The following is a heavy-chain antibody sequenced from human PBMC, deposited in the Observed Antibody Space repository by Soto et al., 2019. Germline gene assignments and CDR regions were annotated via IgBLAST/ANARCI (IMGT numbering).Heavy chain of an antibody. V-gene: IGHV4-34*01. Sequence: PXGTLSLTFAVYGASFSDYYWSGIRQPPGKGLEWIGEINHRGSTNYNPSLKSRVIISVDTSRNQLSLELRSVTAADTAVYYCARRNYFYAMDVWGQGTTVTVSS. CDR1: GASFSDYY. CDR2: INHRGST. CDR3: ARRNYFYAMDV. J-gene: IGHJ6*02.